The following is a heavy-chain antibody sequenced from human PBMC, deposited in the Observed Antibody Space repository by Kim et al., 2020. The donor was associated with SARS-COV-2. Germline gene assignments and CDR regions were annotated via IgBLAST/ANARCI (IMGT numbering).Heavy chain of an antibody. Sequence: SETLSLTCAVYGGSFSGYYWSWIRQPPGKGLEWIGEINHSGSTNYNPSLKSRVTISVDTSKNQFSLKLSSVTAADTAVYYCARVGVLERHPPYYYYYMDVWGKGTTVTVSS. CDR3: ARVGVLERHPPYYYYYMDV. D-gene: IGHD1-1*01. CDR2: INHSGST. J-gene: IGHJ6*03. V-gene: IGHV4-34*01. CDR1: GGSFSGYY.